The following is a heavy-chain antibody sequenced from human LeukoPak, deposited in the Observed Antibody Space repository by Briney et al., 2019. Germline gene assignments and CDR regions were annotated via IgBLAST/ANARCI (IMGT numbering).Heavy chain of an antibody. Sequence: GGSLRLSCAASGFTFSNYWIHWVRQAPGKGLVWVSRINPDGSTTNYADSVMGRFTISRDNAKNTLYLQMNSLRAEDTAVYYCARGYSGSYRVDYWGQGTLVTVSS. CDR3: ARGYSGSYRVDY. CDR2: INPDGSTT. V-gene: IGHV3-74*01. J-gene: IGHJ4*02. D-gene: IGHD1-26*01. CDR1: GFTFSNYW.